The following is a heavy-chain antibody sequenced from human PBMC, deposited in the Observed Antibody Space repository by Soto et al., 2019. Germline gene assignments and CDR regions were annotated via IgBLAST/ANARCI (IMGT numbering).Heavy chain of an antibody. CDR2: IYYSGST. CDR1: GGSISSSSYY. V-gene: IGHV4-39*01. Sequence: PSETLSLTCTVSGGSISSSSYYWGWIRQPPGKGLEWIGSIYYSGSTYYNPSLKSRVTISVDTSKNQFSLKLSSVTAADTAVYYCARQGDEAAITMIVVVIGFNWFDPWGQGTLVTVSS. J-gene: IGHJ5*02. D-gene: IGHD3-22*01. CDR3: ARQGDEAAITMIVVVIGFNWFDP.